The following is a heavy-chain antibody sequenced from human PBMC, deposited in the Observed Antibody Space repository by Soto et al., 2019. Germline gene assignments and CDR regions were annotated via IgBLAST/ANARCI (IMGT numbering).Heavy chain of an antibody. V-gene: IGHV3-11*01. CDR3: ARDISIAAAGNPIGP. D-gene: IGHD6-13*01. J-gene: IGHJ5*02. Sequence: GGSLRLSCAASGFTFSDYYMSWIRQAPGKGLEWVSYISSSGSTIYYADSVKGRFTISRDNAKNSLYLQMNSLRAEDTAVYYCARDISIAAAGNPIGPWGQGTLVTVSS. CDR1: GFTFSDYY. CDR2: ISSSGSTI.